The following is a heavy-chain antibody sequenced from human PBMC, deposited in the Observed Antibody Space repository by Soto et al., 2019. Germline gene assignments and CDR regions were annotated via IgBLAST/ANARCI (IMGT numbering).Heavy chain of an antibody. CDR1: GFTLSGRS. Sequence: EVQLVESGGGLVQPGGSLRLSCAASGFTLSGRSMHWVRQAPGKGLVWVSGIDNAGTDSTYADSVKGRFISSRDNAKNMLYLQMNSLRVEETAVYYCARGWFGPDVWGKGTTVTVSS. D-gene: IGHD3-10*01. J-gene: IGHJ6*04. CDR3: ARGWFGPDV. V-gene: IGHV3-74*01. CDR2: IDNAGTDS.